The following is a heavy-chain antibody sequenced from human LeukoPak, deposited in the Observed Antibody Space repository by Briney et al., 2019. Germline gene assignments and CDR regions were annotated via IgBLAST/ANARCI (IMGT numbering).Heavy chain of an antibody. V-gene: IGHV4-4*07. J-gene: IGHJ4*02. Sequence: SETLSLTCTVSGDSISSYYWSWIRRPAGKGLEWIGRMYSSGTTHYSPSLKSRITMSVDTSKNQFSLRLSSVTAADTAVYYCAREGGSYRSFDYWGQGTLVTVSS. CDR1: GDSISSYY. CDR2: MYSSGTT. D-gene: IGHD1-26*01. CDR3: AREGGSYRSFDY.